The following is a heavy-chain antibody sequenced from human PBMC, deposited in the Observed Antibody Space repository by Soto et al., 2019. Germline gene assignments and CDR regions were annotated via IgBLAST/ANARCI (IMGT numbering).Heavy chain of an antibody. D-gene: IGHD6-13*01. J-gene: IGHJ4*02. CDR1: GGSFSGYY. V-gene: IGHV4-34*01. CDR2: INHSGST. CDR3: ARAGRTDYAGYSRSRRYFGY. Sequence: LSLTFAVYGGSFSGYYWSWIRQPPGKGLEWIGEINHSGSTNYNLSLTSRVTISVDTSKNQFSLKLSSVTAADTAVYYCARAGRTDYAGYSRSRRYFGYWGQGTLVTVSS.